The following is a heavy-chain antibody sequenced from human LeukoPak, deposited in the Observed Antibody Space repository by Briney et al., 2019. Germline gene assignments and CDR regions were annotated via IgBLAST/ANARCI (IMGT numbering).Heavy chain of an antibody. D-gene: IGHD3-22*01. CDR1: GFTFSSYA. CDR2: ISSSSSTI. CDR3: ARDGTPAYYYDSSGYLDAFDI. J-gene: IGHJ3*02. Sequence: PGRSLRLSCAASGFTFSSYAMHWVRQAPGKGLEWVSYISSSSSTIYYADSVKGRFTISRDNAKNSLHLQMNSLRAEDTAVYYCARDGTPAYYYDSSGYLDAFDIWGQGTMVTVSS. V-gene: IGHV3-48*01.